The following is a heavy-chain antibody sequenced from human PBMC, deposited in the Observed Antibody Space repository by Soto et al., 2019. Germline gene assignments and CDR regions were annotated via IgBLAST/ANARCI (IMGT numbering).Heavy chain of an antibody. J-gene: IGHJ4*02. V-gene: IGHV1-46*01. CDR3: ARATSSSGFDY. Sequence: QVQLVQSGAEVKKPGASVKVSCKASGYTFAGYYMHWVRQAPGQGLEWVGIINPGGGNTSDAQRFQGRVTMTTDTSTSTVYMELSSLRSDDTAVYYCARATSSSGFDYWGQGTLVTVAS. CDR2: INPGGGNT. D-gene: IGHD6-6*01. CDR1: GYTFAGYY.